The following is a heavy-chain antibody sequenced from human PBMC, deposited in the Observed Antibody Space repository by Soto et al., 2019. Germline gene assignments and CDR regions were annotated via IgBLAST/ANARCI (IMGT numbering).Heavy chain of an antibody. J-gene: IGHJ6*02. Sequence: EVQLVESGGGLVQPGGSLRLSCAASGFTFSSYWMSWVRQAPGKGLEWVANIKQDGSEKYYVDSVKGRFTISRDNAKNSVYMQMNSLRAEDAAVYYCARGTDYYGMDVWGQGTTVTVSS. CDR3: ARGTDYYGMDV. V-gene: IGHV3-7*01. CDR2: IKQDGSEK. CDR1: GFTFSSYW.